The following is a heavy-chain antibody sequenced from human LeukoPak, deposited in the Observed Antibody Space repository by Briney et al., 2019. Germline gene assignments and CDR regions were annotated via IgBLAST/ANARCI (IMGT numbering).Heavy chain of an antibody. V-gene: IGHV1-69*05. CDR1: GDTFSSYA. D-gene: IGHD3-22*01. Sequence: SVKVSCKASGDTFSSYALSWVPQAPGQGLEWMGRIIPIFGTANYAQKFQGRVTITTDESTSTAYMELSSLRSEDTAVYYCARFKWDSSGYYSDYWGQGTLVTVSS. J-gene: IGHJ4*02. CDR2: IIPIFGTA. CDR3: ARFKWDSSGYYSDY.